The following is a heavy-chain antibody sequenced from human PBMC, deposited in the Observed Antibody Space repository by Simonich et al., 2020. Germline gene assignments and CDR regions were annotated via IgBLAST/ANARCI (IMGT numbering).Heavy chain of an antibody. CDR2: ISGSGGST. Sequence: EVQLLESGGGLVQPGGSLRLSCAASGFTFSSYAMSWVRQAPVNGLDWVSAISGSGGSTYYADSWKGRFTISRDNSKNTLYLQMNSLRAEDTAVYYCAKRSGVSITGTFDYWGQGTLVTVSS. D-gene: IGHD1-7*01. V-gene: IGHV3-23*01. CDR1: GFTFSSYA. CDR3: AKRSGVSITGTFDY. J-gene: IGHJ4*02.